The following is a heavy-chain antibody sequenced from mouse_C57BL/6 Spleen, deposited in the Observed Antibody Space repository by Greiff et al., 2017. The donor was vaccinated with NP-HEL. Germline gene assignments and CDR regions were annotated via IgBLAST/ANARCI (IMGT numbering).Heavy chain of an antibody. CDR1: GYTFTSYW. CDR2: IDPSDSYT. Sequence: QVQLQQPGAELVKPGASVKLSCKASGYTFTSYWMQWVKQRPGQGLEWIGEIDPSDSYTNYNQKFKGKATLTVDTSSSTAYMQLSSLTSEDSAVYYCAMANYYGRTYYYAMDYWGQGTSVTVSS. J-gene: IGHJ4*01. V-gene: IGHV1-50*01. D-gene: IGHD1-1*01. CDR3: AMANYYGRTYYYAMDY.